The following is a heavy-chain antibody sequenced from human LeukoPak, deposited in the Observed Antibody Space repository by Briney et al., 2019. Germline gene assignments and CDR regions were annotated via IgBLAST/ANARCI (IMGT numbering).Heavy chain of an antibody. CDR2: IYYSGST. D-gene: IGHD2-21*01. J-gene: IGHJ4*02. Sequence: SETLSLTCTVPGGSISSGDYYWSWIRQPPGKGLEWIGYIYYSGSTYYNPSLKSRVTISVDTSKNQFSLKLSSVTAADTAVYYCARASGWLLPVCFDYWGQGTLVTVSS. CDR3: ARASGWLLPVCFDY. V-gene: IGHV4-30-4*08. CDR1: GGSISSGDYY.